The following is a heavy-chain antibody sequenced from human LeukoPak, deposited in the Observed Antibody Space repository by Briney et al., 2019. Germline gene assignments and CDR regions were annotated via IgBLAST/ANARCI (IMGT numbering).Heavy chain of an antibody. CDR3: ANDYCSGGSCYLMDGGVFDY. J-gene: IGHJ4*02. V-gene: IGHV3-53*05. CDR1: GFTVSSNY. D-gene: IGHD2-15*01. CDR2: IYSGGST. Sequence: PGGSLRLSCAASGFTVSSNYMSWVRQAPGKGLEWVSVIYSGGSTYYADSVKGRFTISRDNSKNTLYLQMNSLRAEDTAVYYCANDYCSGGSCYLMDGGVFDYWGQGTLVTVSS.